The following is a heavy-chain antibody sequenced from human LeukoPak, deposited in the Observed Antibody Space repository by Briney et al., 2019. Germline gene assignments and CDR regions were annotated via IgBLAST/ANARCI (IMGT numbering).Heavy chain of an antibody. CDR2: INHSGSS. CDR1: GGSFSGYY. J-gene: IGHJ3*02. V-gene: IGHV4-34*01. Sequence: SETLSLTCAVYGGSFSGYYWSWIRQPPGKGLEWIGEINHSGSSNYNPSLKSRVTISADTSKNQFSLKLSSVTAADTALYYCARNTFNWNSFDIWGQGTMVTVSS. CDR3: ARNTFNWNSFDI. D-gene: IGHD1-7*01.